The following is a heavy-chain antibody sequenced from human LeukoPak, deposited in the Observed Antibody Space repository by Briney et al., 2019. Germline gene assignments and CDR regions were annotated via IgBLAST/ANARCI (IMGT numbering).Heavy chain of an antibody. D-gene: IGHD3-10*01. Sequence: SETLSLTCAVYGGSFSGYYWSWIRQPPGKGLEWIGEINHSGSTNYNPSLKSRVTISVDTSKNQFSLKLSSVTAADTAVYYCARGRGQGLLWFGELTNYFGYWGQGTLVTVSS. CDR2: INHSGST. CDR1: GGSFSGYY. V-gene: IGHV4-34*01. J-gene: IGHJ4*02. CDR3: ARGRGQGLLWFGELTNYFGY.